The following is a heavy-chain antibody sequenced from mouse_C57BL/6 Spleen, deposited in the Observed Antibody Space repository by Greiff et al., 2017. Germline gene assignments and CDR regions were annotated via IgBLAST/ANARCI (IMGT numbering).Heavy chain of an antibody. CDR2: IYPRSGNT. D-gene: IGHD1-1*01. V-gene: IGHV1-81*01. Sequence: QVQLKQSGAELARPGASVKLSCKASGYTFTSYGISWVKQRTGQGLEWIGEIYPRSGNTYYNEKFKGKATLTADKSSSTAYMELRSLTSEDSAVYFCARGEDGIYAMDYWGQGTSVTVSS. CDR3: ARGEDGIYAMDY. CDR1: GYTFTSYG. J-gene: IGHJ4*01.